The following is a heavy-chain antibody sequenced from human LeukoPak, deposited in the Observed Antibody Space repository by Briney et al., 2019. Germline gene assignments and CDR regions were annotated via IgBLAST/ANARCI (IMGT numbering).Heavy chain of an antibody. V-gene: IGHV3-30-3*01. J-gene: IGHJ4*02. D-gene: IGHD6-19*01. CDR3: AREVPGYSSGWFSLEVTH. CDR1: GFTFSSYA. CDR2: ISYDGSNK. Sequence: GGFLRLSCAASGFTFSSYAMHWVRQAPGKGLEWVAVISYDGSNKYYADSVKGRFTISRDNSKNTLYLQMNSLRAEDTAVYYCAREVPGYSSGWFSLEVTHWGQGTLVTVSS.